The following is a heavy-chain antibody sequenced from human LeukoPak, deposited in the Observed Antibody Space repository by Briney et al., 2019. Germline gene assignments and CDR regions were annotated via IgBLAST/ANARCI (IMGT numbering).Heavy chain of an antibody. V-gene: IGHV3-23*01. CDR2: ISGSGGST. Sequence: QSGGSLRLSCAASGFTFSSYAMSWVRQAPGKGLEWVSAISGSGGSTYYADSVKGRFTISRDNSKNTLYLQMNSLGAEDTAVYYCAKPMSSSWFNYWYFDLWGRGTLVTVSS. CDR1: GFTFSSYA. D-gene: IGHD6-13*01. CDR3: AKPMSSSWFNYWYFDL. J-gene: IGHJ2*01.